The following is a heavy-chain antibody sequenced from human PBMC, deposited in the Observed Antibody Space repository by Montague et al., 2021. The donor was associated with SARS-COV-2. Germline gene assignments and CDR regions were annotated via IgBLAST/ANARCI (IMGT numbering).Heavy chain of an antibody. CDR3: ARLKRYFDSSGSPSAFDF. CDR2: IYYTGNT. J-gene: IGHJ3*01. CDR1: GGSITNNIDY. Sequence: SETLSLTCTVSGGSITNNIDYWAWIRQPPGKGLEWLGSIYYTGNTXYXPSLKSRVTISVVTSKNHFTLKLSSVTAAETAVYYCARLKRYFDSSGSPSAFDFWGQGTKVTVSS. D-gene: IGHD3-22*01. V-gene: IGHV4-39*02.